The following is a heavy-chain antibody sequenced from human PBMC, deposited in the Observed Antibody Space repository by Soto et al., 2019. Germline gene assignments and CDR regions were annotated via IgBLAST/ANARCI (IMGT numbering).Heavy chain of an antibody. J-gene: IGHJ4*02. CDR2: IVVGSGNT. CDR1: GFTFTSSA. Sequence: QMQLVQSGPEVKKPGTSVKVSCKASGFTFTSSAMQWVRQARGQRLEWIGWIVVGSGNTNYAQKFQERVTITRDVSTSTAYMELSSLRSEDTAVYYCAAVALGPPANCSGGSCYNLFDYWGQGTLVTVSS. D-gene: IGHD2-15*01. CDR3: AAVALGPPANCSGGSCYNLFDY. V-gene: IGHV1-58*02.